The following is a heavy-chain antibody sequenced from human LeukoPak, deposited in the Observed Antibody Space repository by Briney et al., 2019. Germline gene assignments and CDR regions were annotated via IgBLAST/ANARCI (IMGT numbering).Heavy chain of an antibody. CDR2: INTDGTVT. V-gene: IGHV3-74*01. J-gene: IGHJ4*02. CDR1: GFTFSKYW. Sequence: GGSLRLSCAASGFTFSKYWMLWVRQAPGKGLESVSRINTDGTVTTYADSVKGRFTVSRDNADNTMFLQMNSVRDEDTAVYYCARGPGIAVAGTGNFDYWGQGTLVTVSS. CDR3: ARGPGIAVAGTGNFDY. D-gene: IGHD6-19*01.